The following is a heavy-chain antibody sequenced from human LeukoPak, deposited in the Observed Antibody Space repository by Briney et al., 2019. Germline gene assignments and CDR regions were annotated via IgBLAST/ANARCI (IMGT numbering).Heavy chain of an antibody. J-gene: IGHJ4*02. CDR2: MYYSGRT. V-gene: IGHV4-61*01. CDR3: AGHSGPLTWLDS. D-gene: IGHD3-10*01. CDR1: GGSVSSSSYY. Sequence: PSETLSLTCTVSGGSVSSSSYYWSWIRQPPGKGLEWIGYMYYSGRTNYNPSLKSRVTISVDTSKNQVSLKLSSVTAADAAVYYCAGHSGPLTWLDSWGQGTLVAVSS.